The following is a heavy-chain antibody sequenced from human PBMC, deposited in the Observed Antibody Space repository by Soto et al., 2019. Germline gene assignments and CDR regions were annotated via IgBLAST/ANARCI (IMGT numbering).Heavy chain of an antibody. V-gene: IGHV1-2*04. Sequence: ASVKVSCKASGYTFTGYYMHWVRQAPGQGPEWMGWINPNSGGTNYAQKFQGWVTMTRDTSISTAYMELSRLRSDDTAVYYCARESSGSYYYYYGMDVWGQGTTVNVSS. CDR2: INPNSGGT. CDR1: GYTFTGYY. D-gene: IGHD1-26*01. J-gene: IGHJ6*02. CDR3: ARESSGSYYYYYGMDV.